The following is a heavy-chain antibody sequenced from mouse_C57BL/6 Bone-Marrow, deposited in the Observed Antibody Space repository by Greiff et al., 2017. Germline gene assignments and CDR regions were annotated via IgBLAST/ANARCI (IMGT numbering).Heavy chain of an antibody. CDR2: IRLKSDNYAT. CDR1: GFTFSNYW. V-gene: IGHV6-3*01. CDR3: TGRIYYGNYNWYFDV. J-gene: IGHJ1*03. D-gene: IGHD2-1*01. Sequence: VHLVESGGGLVQPGGSMKLSCVASGFTFSNYWMNWVRQSPEKGLEWVAQIRLKSDNYATHYAESVKGRFTISRDDSKSRVYLQMNNLRAEDTVMYYCTGRIYYGNYNWYFDVWGTGTTVTVSP.